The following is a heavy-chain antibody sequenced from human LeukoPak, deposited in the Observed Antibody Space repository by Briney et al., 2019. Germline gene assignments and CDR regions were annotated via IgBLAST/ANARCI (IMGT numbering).Heavy chain of an antibody. CDR2: IIPIFGTA. J-gene: IGHJ4*02. CDR1: GGIFSSYA. V-gene: IGHV1-69*05. Sequence: ASVKVSCKASGGIFSSYAISWVRQAPGQGLEWMGRIIPIFGTANYAQKFQGRVTITTNESTNTAYMELSSLRSEDTAVYYCARVNNYYDSSGYYPLDYWGQGTLVTVSS. D-gene: IGHD3-22*01. CDR3: ARVNNYYDSSGYYPLDY.